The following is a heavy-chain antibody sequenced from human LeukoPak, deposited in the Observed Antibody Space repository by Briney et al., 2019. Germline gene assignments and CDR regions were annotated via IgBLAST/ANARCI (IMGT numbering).Heavy chain of an antibody. CDR3: AKVQDLYCSGFSCSSTLDS. Sequence: GGSLRLSCVASGFTFGSFGMHWVRQAPGKGLEWVASLRYDGRSEFYADSVQGRFIISRDTSKNTLYLQMHSLKVEDTALYYCAKVQDLYCSGFSCSSTLDSWGQGTLVTVSS. D-gene: IGHD2-15*01. J-gene: IGHJ4*02. CDR1: GFTFGSFG. CDR2: LRYDGRSE. V-gene: IGHV3-30*02.